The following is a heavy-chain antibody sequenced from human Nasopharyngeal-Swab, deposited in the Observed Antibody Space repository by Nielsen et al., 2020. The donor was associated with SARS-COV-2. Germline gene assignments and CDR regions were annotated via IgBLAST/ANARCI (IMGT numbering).Heavy chain of an antibody. CDR3: AKANSLFWFGQFKNDGFDI. V-gene: IGHV3-30*18. CDR2: ISYEGSKK. D-gene: IGHD3-10*01. J-gene: IGHJ3*02. CDR1: GFSFNNYG. Sequence: PGGSLRLSCTASGFSFNNYGMHWVRQAPGKGLEWVAVISYEGSKKKYAEFVEGRFTISRDYSKNTLFLQMNSLRPEDTAMYYCAKANSLFWFGQFKNDGFDIWGRGTLVAVSS.